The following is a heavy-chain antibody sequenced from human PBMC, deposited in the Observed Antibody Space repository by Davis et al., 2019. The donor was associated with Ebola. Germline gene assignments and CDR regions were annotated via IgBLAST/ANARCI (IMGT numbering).Heavy chain of an antibody. CDR3: ATATVTRET. CDR1: GFTFSNAW. V-gene: IGHV3-15*07. CDR2: IKSKTDGGTT. D-gene: IGHD4-17*01. J-gene: IGHJ5*02. Sequence: GGSLKISCATSGFTFSNAWMNWVRQAPGKGPEWVGRIKSKTDGGTTDYSAPVKGRFSISRDDSRNTLYLQMNSLTTEDTAVYYCATATVTRETWGQGTLVTVSS.